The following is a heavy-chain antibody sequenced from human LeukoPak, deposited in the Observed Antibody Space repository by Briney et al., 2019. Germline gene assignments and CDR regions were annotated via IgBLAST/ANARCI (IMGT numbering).Heavy chain of an antibody. CDR1: GFPFSNYA. D-gene: IGHD6-19*01. CDR2: VSASGALT. CDR3: AKVVFGTSGWYSYLEC. J-gene: IGHJ4*01. V-gene: IGHV3-23*01. Sequence: SGGSLRLSCAASGFPFSNYAMNWVRQTPGKGLEWVSGVSASGALTYYADFLEGRFTVSRDHSQNTLYLQINNLRPEDTAVYYCAKVVFGTSGWYSYLECWGHGTLVTVSS.